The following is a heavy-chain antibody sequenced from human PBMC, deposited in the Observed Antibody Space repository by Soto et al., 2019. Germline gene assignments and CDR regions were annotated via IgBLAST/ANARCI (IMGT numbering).Heavy chain of an antibody. D-gene: IGHD6-19*01. CDR3: AEARYTDGWYQFDY. CDR1: GFTFSSYA. Sequence: EVRLLESGGALVQPGGSLRLSCAASGFTFSSYAMSWVRQAPGKGLEWVSVITGSGGSKKYADSLIGRFTISRDNSKNKLFPQMNRLSAEDAAGYYCAEARYTDGWYQFDYWGQGTLVTVSS. J-gene: IGHJ4*02. V-gene: IGHV3-23*01. CDR2: ITGSGGSK.